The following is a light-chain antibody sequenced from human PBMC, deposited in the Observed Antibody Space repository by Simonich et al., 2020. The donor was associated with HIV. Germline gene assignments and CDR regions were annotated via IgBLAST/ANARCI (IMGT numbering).Light chain of an antibody. CDR3: SSYTSSSTVV. V-gene: IGLV2-14*01. Sequence: QSALTQPASVSGSPGQSITISCTGTSSDVGGYNYVSWYQQHPGKAPKIMIYDVSKRPSGVSNRFSVSKSGNTASLTISGLQAEDEADYYCSSYTSSSTVVFGGGTKLTVL. J-gene: IGLJ2*01. CDR1: SSDVGGYNY. CDR2: DVS.